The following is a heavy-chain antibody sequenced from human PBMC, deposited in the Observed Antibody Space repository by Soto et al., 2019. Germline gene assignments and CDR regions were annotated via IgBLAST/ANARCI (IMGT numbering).Heavy chain of an antibody. J-gene: IGHJ4*02. CDR3: VRGQGGHDF. V-gene: IGHV3-74*01. CDR1: GFTFINYW. Sequence: GGSLRLSCVASGFTFINYWMHWVRRSPGKGLVWVSRINHDGSDIVYADSVKGRFTFSRDNAKNTLYLQMDSLTAEDTAVYYCVRGQGGHDFWGQGTLVTVSS. CDR2: INHDGSDI.